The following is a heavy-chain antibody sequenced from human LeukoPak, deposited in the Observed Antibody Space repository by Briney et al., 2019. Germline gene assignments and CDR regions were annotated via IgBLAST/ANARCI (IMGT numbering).Heavy chain of an antibody. CDR1: GGSISSGSYY. J-gene: IGHJ6*02. CDR3: AGQGYSDGMDV. V-gene: IGHV4-39*07. D-gene: IGHD5-18*01. Sequence: SQTLSLTCTVSGGSISSGSYYWGWIRQPPGKGLEWIGSIYHSGSTYYNPSLKSRVTISVDTSKNQFSLKLSSVTAADTAVYYCAGQGYSDGMDVWGQGTTVTVSS. CDR2: IYHSGST.